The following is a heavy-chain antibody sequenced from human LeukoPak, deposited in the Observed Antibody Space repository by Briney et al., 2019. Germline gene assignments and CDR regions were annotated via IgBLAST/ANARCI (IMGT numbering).Heavy chain of an antibody. D-gene: IGHD6-19*01. J-gene: IGHJ3*02. V-gene: IGHV3-64*02. Sequence: GGSLRLSCAASGFTFNLYALHWVRQAPGKGLEYVSAISSSGDSTYYADSVKGRFTISRDNRKNSVHLQMGSLRPEDMAVYYCAKSYTSGWYLPLDAFDMWGQGTMVTVSS. CDR1: GFTFNLYA. CDR3: AKSYTSGWYLPLDAFDM. CDR2: ISSSGDST.